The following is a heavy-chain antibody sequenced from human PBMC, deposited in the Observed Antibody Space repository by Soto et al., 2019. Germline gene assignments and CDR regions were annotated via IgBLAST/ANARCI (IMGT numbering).Heavy chain of an antibody. J-gene: IGHJ5*02. V-gene: IGHV4-59*08. CDR1: GGSISGYY. Sequence: PSETLSLTCTISGGSISGYYWTWIRQPPGKGLEWIGFMYFGGSFNYNPSLTSRVTISVETSKNQFSMKMTSVTAADTAVYYCAKSYYDSTGFPVDPWGQGTLVTVSS. CDR2: MYFGGSF. CDR3: AKSYYDSTGFPVDP. D-gene: IGHD3-22*01.